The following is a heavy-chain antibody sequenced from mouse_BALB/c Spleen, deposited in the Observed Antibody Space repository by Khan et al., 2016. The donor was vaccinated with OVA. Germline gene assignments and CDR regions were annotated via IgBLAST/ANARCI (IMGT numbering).Heavy chain of an antibody. CDR3: VRGGRCAY. CDR2: ISTYYGDA. J-gene: IGHJ3*01. CDR1: GYTFTDFA. V-gene: IGHV1S137*01. D-gene: IGHD1-1*02. Sequence: VQLQESGAELARPGVAVKISCKGSGYTFTDFAMHWVKRGHTKSLEWIGVISTYYGDADYNQKFKGKASMTVDKSSSTAYMELARLTSEDSAIYYCVRGGRCAYWGQGTLVTVSA.